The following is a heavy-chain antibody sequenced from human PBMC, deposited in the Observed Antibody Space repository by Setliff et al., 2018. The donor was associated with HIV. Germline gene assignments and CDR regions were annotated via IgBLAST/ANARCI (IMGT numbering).Heavy chain of an antibody. Sequence: AGGSLRLSCAASGFTFSSYAMIWVRQAQGKGLQWVSEISASGSRTYYADSVQGRFTISRDNSKNTLYLQMNSLRAEDTAVYYCAKDLPSNYYYYMDVWGKGTTVTVSS. V-gene: IGHV3-23*01. CDR3: AKDLPSNYYYYMDV. CDR1: GFTFSSYA. J-gene: IGHJ6*03. CDR2: ISASGSRT.